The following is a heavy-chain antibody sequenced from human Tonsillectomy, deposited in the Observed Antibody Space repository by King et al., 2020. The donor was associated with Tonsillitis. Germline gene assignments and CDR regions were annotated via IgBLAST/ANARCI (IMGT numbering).Heavy chain of an antibody. V-gene: IGHV2-5*01. J-gene: IGHJ1*01. CDR3: ALRRGSSWYEYFHH. CDR2: IYWNDDK. Sequence: ITLKESGPTLVKPTQTLTLTCTFSGFSLSTSGVGVGWIRQPPGKALECLALIYWNDDKRYSPSLKSRLTITKDTSKNHVVLTMTNMDPVDTATYYCALRRGSSWYEYFHHWGQGTLVTVSS. D-gene: IGHD6-13*01. CDR1: GFSLSTSGVG.